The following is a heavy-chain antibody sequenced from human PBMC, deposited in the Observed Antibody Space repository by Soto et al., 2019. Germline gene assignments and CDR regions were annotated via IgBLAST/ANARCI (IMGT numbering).Heavy chain of an antibody. V-gene: IGHV3-74*01. J-gene: IGHJ5*02. Sequence: PGGSLRLSCAASGFTVSSNYMSWVRQAPGKGLVWVARIDGDGSGTIYADSVKGRFTISRDNAKNIVYLQMNSLRAEDTAVYYCVRDRPHNWFDPWGQGTLVTVSS. CDR3: VRDRPHNWFDP. CDR1: GFTVSSNY. CDR2: IDGDGSGT.